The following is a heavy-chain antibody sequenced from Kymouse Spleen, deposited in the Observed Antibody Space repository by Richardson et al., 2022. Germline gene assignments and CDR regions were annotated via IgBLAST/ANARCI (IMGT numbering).Heavy chain of an antibody. CDR3: ASRLEYSSSSGFDY. J-gene: IGHJ4*02. D-gene: IGHD6-6*01. CDR2: IWYDGSNK. Sequence: QVQLVESGGGVVQPGRSLRLSCAASGFTFSSYGMHWVRQAPGKGLEWVAVIWYDGSNKYYADSVKGRFTISRDNSKNTLYLQMNSLRAEDTAVYYCASRLEYSSSSGFDYWGQGTLVTVSS. V-gene: IGHV3-33*01. CDR1: GFTFSSYG.